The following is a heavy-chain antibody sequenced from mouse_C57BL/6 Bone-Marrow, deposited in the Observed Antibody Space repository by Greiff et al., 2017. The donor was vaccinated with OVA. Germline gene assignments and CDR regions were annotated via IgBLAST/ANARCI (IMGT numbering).Heavy chain of an antibody. CDR1: GFTFSDYG. CDR3: ARGGFDYCGSREYFDV. V-gene: IGHV5-17*01. CDR2: ISSGSSTI. Sequence: EVMLVESGGGLVKPGGSLKLSCAASGFTFSDYGMHWVRQAPEKGLEWVAYISSGSSTIYYADTVKGRFTISRDNAKNTLFLQMTSLRSEDTAMYYCARGGFDYCGSREYFDVWGTGTTVTVSS. D-gene: IGHD1-1*01. J-gene: IGHJ1*03.